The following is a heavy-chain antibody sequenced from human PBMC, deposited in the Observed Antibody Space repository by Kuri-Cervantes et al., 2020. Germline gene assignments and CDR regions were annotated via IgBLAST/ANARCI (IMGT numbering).Heavy chain of an antibody. J-gene: IGHJ6*02. Sequence: SETLSLTCAVSGASIISGNLWPWVRQSPGKGLEWLGDIHHSGITNYNASLESRVTILVDKSKNQFSLKLSSVTAADTAMYYCARDGGRPRVDLKAPMEACHYGMDVWGQWTTVTVSS. CDR2: IHHSGIT. CDR1: GASIISGNL. D-gene: IGHD3-16*01. CDR3: ARDGGRPRVDLKAPMEACHYGMDV. V-gene: IGHV4-4*02.